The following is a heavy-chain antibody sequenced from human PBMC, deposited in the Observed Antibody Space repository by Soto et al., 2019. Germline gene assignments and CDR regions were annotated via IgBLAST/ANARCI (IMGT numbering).Heavy chain of an antibody. CDR1: GYTFTTYG. J-gene: IGHJ4*02. CDR2: ISAYNGDT. D-gene: IGHD6-19*01. Sequence: QVQLVQSGAEVKEPGASVKVSCKTSGYTFTTYGIDWVRQDPGQGLEWMGWISAYNGDTKYAQKFQGRVTMTTDTSARTAYMELRSLRSDDTAVYYCVIWDKRVADLDYWGQGTPVTVSS. CDR3: VIWDKRVADLDY. V-gene: IGHV1-18*04.